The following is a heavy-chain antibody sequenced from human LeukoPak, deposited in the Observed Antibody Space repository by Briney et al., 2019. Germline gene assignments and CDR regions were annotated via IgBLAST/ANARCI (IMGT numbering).Heavy chain of an antibody. CDR2: ISGSGGST. D-gene: IGHD3-22*01. CDR1: GFTFSSYG. J-gene: IGHJ4*02. CDR3: AKDPYYYDSSGHDY. Sequence: PGGSLRLACAASGFTFSSYGMSWVRQAPGKGLEWVSAISGSGGSTYYADSVKGRFTISRDNSKNTLNLQMNSLRAEDTAVYYCAKDPYYYDSSGHDYWGQGTLVTVSS. V-gene: IGHV3-23*01.